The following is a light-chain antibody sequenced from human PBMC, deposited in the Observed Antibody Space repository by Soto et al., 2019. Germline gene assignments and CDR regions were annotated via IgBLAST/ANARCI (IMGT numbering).Light chain of an antibody. CDR1: QSVSSSY. CDR2: GAS. CDR3: QQYGSSPPWT. Sequence: ELVLTQSPGALALSPGARATLSCRASQSVSSSYLAWYQQKPGQAPRLLIYGASSRATGIPDRFSGSVSGTGFTLTISRLEPEDFAVYYCQQYGSSPPWTFGHGTKVDIK. V-gene: IGKV3-20*01. J-gene: IGKJ1*01.